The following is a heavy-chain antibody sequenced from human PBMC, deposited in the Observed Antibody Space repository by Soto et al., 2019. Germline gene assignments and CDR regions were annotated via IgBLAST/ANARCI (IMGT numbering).Heavy chain of an antibody. Sequence: EVQLVESGGGLVQPGGSLRLSCAASGFTFSDYYMDWVRQAPGKGLEWVGRSRNKANSYTTEYAASVKGRFTISRDDSKNSLYLQMNSLKTEDTAVYYCARDVSGSYDHWGQGTLVTVSS. J-gene: IGHJ5*02. CDR3: ARDVSGSYDH. V-gene: IGHV3-72*01. CDR2: SRNKANSYTT. CDR1: GFTFSDYY. D-gene: IGHD1-26*01.